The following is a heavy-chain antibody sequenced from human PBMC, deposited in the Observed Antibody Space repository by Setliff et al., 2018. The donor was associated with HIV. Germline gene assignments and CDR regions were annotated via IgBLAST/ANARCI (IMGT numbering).Heavy chain of an antibody. CDR1: GGPITSNTYF. CDR2: IYHSGNT. CDR3: ARRRGQKATGWYYFDF. J-gene: IGHJ4*02. D-gene: IGHD6-19*01. Sequence: ETLSLTCSVSGGPITSNTYFWDWIRQAPGKGLEWIGSIYHSGNTYYNPSLKSRVSISVDTSKRQFSLKLTSVAAGDSALYYCARRRGQKATGWYYFDFWGQGALVTVSS. V-gene: IGHV4-39*01.